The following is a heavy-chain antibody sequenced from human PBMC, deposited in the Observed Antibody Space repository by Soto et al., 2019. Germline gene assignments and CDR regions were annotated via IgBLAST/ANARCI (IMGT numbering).Heavy chain of an antibody. CDR2: IDPSDSYT. D-gene: IGHD5-12*01. CDR1: GYSFTSYW. Sequence: PGEYLKISCKGSGYSFTSYWISWVRQMPGKGLEWMGRIDPSDSYTNYSPSFQGHVTISADKSISTAYLQWSSLKASDTAMYYCARHISATITYYYGMDVWGQGTTVTSP. V-gene: IGHV5-10-1*01. CDR3: ARHISATITYYYGMDV. J-gene: IGHJ6*02.